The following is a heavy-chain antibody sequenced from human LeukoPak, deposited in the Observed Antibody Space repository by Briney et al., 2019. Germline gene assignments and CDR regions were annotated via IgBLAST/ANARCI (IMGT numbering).Heavy chain of an antibody. CDR2: INPSGGST. D-gene: IGHD3-9*01. J-gene: IGHJ4*02. CDR1: GYTFTSYY. V-gene: IGHV1-46*01. CDR3: ARGVLRYFDLGPSHPQRGDY. Sequence: ASVKVSRKASGYTFTSYYMHWVRQAPGQGLEWMGIINPSGGSTSYAQKFQGRVTMTRDTSTSTVYMELSSLRSEDTAVYYCARGVLRYFDLGPSHPQRGDYWGQGTLVTVSS.